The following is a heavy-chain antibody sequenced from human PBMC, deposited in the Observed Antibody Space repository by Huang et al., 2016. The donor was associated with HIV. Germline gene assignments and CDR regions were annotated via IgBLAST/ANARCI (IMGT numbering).Heavy chain of an antibody. CDR2: IYSGGST. CDR3: ARGMVRGVTLNWFDP. V-gene: IGHV3-53*02. Sequence: EVQLVETGGGLIQPGGSLRLSCAASGFTVSSNYMSWVRQAPGKVLGGVSVIYSGGSTYYAASVKGRFTISRDNSKNTLYLQMNSLRAEDTAVYYCARGMVRGVTLNWFDPWGQGTLVTVSS. D-gene: IGHD3-10*01. J-gene: IGHJ5*02. CDR1: GFTVSSNY.